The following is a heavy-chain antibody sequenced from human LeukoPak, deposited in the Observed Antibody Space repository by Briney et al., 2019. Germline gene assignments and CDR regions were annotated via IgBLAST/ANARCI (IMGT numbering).Heavy chain of an antibody. CDR3: ARCIAVAGTPLDY. CDR1: GGSFSDYC. Sequence: KPSETLSLTCAVYGGSFSDYCWSWIRQPPGKGLEWIGETNPSGNTNYNPSLKSRVTISVDTSKNQFSLKLSSVTAADTAIYYCARCIAVAGTPLDYWGQGTLVTVSS. D-gene: IGHD6-19*01. V-gene: IGHV4-34*01. J-gene: IGHJ4*02. CDR2: TNPSGNT.